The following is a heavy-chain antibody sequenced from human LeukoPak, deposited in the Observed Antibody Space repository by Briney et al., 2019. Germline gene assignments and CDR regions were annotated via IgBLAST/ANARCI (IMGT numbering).Heavy chain of an antibody. CDR3: ARAGIAAADPYYFDY. CDR2: ISSSSSYI. D-gene: IGHD6-13*01. Sequence: PGGSLRLSCAASGFTFSSYSMNWVRQAPGKGLEWVSSISSSSSYIYYAGSVKGRFTISRDNAKNSLYLQLNSLRAEDTAVYYCARAGIAAADPYYFDYWGQGTLVTVSS. J-gene: IGHJ4*02. CDR1: GFTFSSYS. V-gene: IGHV3-21*01.